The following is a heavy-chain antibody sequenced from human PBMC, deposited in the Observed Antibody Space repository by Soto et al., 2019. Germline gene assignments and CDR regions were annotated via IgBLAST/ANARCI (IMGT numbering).Heavy chain of an antibody. J-gene: IGHJ4*02. CDR3: AKDPDYGDYGHLDS. CDR2: ISYDGSNK. Sequence: QVQLVESGGGVVQPGRSLRLSCAASGFTFSNYGMHWVRQAPGKGLEWVAVISYDGSNKYYADSVKGRFIISRDNSKNTLHLQMNSLRAEDTAVYYCAKDPDYGDYGHLDSWGQGTLVTVSS. D-gene: IGHD4-17*01. CDR1: GFTFSNYG. V-gene: IGHV3-30*18.